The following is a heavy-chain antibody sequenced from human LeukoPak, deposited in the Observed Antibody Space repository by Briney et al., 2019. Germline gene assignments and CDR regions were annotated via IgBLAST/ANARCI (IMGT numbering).Heavy chain of an antibody. CDR1: VGSVNGHY. D-gene: IGHD3-22*01. Sequence: PSETLSLTCTVSVGSVNGHYWSWIRQPPGKELEWIGYIYYIGNTDYNPSLKSRVTISVDTSKNQFSLNLSSVTAADTAVYYCARVVPSGYDSSGYFAKYFDYWGQEILVTVSS. CDR2: IYYIGNT. CDR3: ARVVPSGYDSSGYFAKYFDY. V-gene: IGHV4-59*02. J-gene: IGHJ4*02.